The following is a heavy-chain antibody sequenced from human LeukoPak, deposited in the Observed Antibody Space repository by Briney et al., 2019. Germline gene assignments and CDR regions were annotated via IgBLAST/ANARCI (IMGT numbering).Heavy chain of an antibody. CDR1: GFTFDDYA. Sequence: GRSLRLSCAASGFTFDDYAMHWVRHAPGKGVEGGSGISWNSGSIIYADSVKGRFTISRDNAKNSLYLQMNSLRAEDTALYYCAKALYYYDSSGYYSPLDYWGQGTLVTVSS. CDR2: ISWNSGSI. J-gene: IGHJ4*02. D-gene: IGHD3-22*01. V-gene: IGHV3-9*01. CDR3: AKALYYYDSSGYYSPLDY.